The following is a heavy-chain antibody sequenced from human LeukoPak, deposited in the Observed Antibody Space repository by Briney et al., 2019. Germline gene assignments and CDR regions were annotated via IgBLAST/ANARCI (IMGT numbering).Heavy chain of an antibody. CDR1: GYTFTNYG. J-gene: IGHJ6*02. CDR2: IIPIFGAA. D-gene: IGHD2-21*02. Sequence: ASVKVSCKASGYTFTNYGINWVRQAPGQGLEWMGGIIPIFGAANYAQKFQGRVTITADESTSTAYMELSSLRSEDTAVYYCARVKVVVTAPYYYYGMDVWGQGTTVTVSS. CDR3: ARVKVVVTAPYYYYGMDV. V-gene: IGHV1-69*13.